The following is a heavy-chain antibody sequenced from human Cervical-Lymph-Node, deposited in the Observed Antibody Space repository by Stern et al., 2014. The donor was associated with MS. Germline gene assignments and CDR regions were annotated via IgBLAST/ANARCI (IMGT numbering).Heavy chain of an antibody. CDR3: ARDDTGLRSANAFDI. CDR1: NGSISRYY. D-gene: IGHD2-21*02. J-gene: IGHJ3*02. CDR2: ISHNGRT. Sequence: VQLVESGPGLVKPSETLSLTCTASNGSISRYYWSWIRQPPGQGLEWIGYISHNGRTNYNSSLTSRVTISIDTSKNQFSLTLSSLTASDTAIYYCARDDTGLRSANAFDIWGQGTMVTVSS. V-gene: IGHV4-59*01.